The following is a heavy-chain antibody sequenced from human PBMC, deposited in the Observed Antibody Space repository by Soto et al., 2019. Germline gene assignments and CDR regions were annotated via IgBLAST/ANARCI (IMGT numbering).Heavy chain of an antibody. Sequence: QVQLQESGPGLVKPSQTLSLTCTVSGGSISSGGYYWSWIIQHPGKGLEWIGYIYYIGNTYYNPSLKSLVTISIDTHKNLFALQPSCVTAAAPAVYFCARVLPCGDYYGMDVWGQGTTVNFSS. V-gene: IGHV4-31*01. D-gene: IGHD3-10*01. J-gene: IGHJ6*01. CDR1: GGSISSGGYY. CDR3: ARVLPCGDYYGMDV. CDR2: IYYIGNT.